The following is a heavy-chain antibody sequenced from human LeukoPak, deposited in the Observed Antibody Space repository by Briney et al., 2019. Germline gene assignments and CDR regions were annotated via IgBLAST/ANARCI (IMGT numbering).Heavy chain of an antibody. CDR2: IIPIFGTA. Sequence: SVKVSCKASGGTFSSYAISWVRQAPRQGLEWMGGIIPIFGTANYAQKFQGRVTITADKSTSTAYMELSSLRSEDTAVYYCAREPPTTVTLDYWGQGTLVTVSS. D-gene: IGHD4-17*01. CDR1: GGTFSSYA. V-gene: IGHV1-69*06. J-gene: IGHJ4*02. CDR3: AREPPTTVTLDY.